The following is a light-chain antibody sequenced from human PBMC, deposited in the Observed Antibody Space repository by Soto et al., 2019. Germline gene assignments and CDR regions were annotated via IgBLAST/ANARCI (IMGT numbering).Light chain of an antibody. J-gene: IGLJ2*01. CDR3: SSYTSSGSLVV. V-gene: IGLV2-14*03. CDR1: SSDVGGYAY. CDR2: EVR. Sequence: QSALTQPASVSGSLGQSITISCTGPSSDVGGYAYVSWYQQHPGKAPKLMIYEVRNRPSGVSNRFSGSKSGNTASLTISGLQAEDEAEYYCSSYTSSGSLVVFGGGTKLTVL.